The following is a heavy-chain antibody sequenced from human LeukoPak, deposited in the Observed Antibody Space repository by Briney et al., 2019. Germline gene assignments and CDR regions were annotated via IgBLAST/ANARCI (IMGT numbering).Heavy chain of an antibody. Sequence: GGSLRLSCAASGFTFSSYGMHWVRQAPGKGLEWVAVIWYDGSNKYYADSVKGRFTISRDNSKNTLYLQMNSLRAEDTAVYYCASGYCSSTSCFDYWGQGTLATVSS. CDR3: ASGYCSSTSCFDY. D-gene: IGHD2-2*01. CDR1: GFTFSSYG. V-gene: IGHV3-33*01. J-gene: IGHJ4*02. CDR2: IWYDGSNK.